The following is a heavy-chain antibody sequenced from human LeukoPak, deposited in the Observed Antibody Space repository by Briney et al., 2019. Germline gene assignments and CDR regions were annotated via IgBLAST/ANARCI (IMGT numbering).Heavy chain of an antibody. Sequence: GGSLRLSCAASGFTFSSYSMNWVRQAPGKGLERVSYISSSSSNIKYGDSVKGRFTISRDNAKNSLYLQMNSLRDEDTAVYYCARDSSYEFDIWGQGTVVTVSS. CDR2: ISSSSSNI. V-gene: IGHV3-48*02. D-gene: IGHD3-16*01. J-gene: IGHJ3*02. CDR1: GFTFSSYS. CDR3: ARDSSYEFDI.